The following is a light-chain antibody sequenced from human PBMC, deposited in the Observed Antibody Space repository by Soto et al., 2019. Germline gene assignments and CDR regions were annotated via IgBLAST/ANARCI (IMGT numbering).Light chain of an antibody. V-gene: IGLV2-23*01. CDR1: SSDVGSYNL. CDR2: EGS. Sequence: QSALTQPASVSGSPGQSITISCTGTSSDVGSYNLVSWYQQHPGQAPKLMIYEGSKRHSGVSNRSSGPKSGNTASLTISGLQAEDGADYYCCSYAGSRVFGGGTKLTV. J-gene: IGLJ2*01. CDR3: CSYAGSRV.